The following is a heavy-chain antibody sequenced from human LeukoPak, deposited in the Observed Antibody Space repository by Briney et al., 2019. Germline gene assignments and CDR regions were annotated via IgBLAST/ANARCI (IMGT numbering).Heavy chain of an antibody. CDR1: GFTFDDYA. CDR2: IYSGGST. V-gene: IGHV3-66*01. CDR3: TRGGFSYGYGFDY. Sequence: GGSLILSCAASGFTFDDYAMHWVRQAPGRGLEWVSLIYSGGSTDYADSVKGRFSISRDNSKNTLYLQVNSLRAEDTAVYYCTRGGFSYGYGFDYWGQGTLVSVSS. J-gene: IGHJ4*02. D-gene: IGHD5-18*01.